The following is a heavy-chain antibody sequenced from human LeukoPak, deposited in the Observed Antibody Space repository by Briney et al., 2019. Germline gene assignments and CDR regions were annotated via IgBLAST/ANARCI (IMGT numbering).Heavy chain of an antibody. D-gene: IGHD2/OR15-2a*01. CDR1: GDTLTTYS. CDR2: IIPIFGTT. J-gene: IGHJ4*02. CDR3: ARVPNLNPNIAPDL. V-gene: IGHV1-69*13. Sequence: ASVNVSRKASGDTLTTYSISWVRQAPGQGLEWMGGIIPIFGTTQSAQKFQGRFTITADESTSTVYLDLNSLKSEDTAIYYCARVPNLNPNIAPDLWGQGTLVTVSS.